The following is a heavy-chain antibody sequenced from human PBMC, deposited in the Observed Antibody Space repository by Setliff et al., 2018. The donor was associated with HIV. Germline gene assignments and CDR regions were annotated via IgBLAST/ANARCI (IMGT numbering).Heavy chain of an antibody. CDR1: GGSLTNYY. CDR3: ARGREVIRELYPRDFYMDV. CDR2: IVDSGTA. V-gene: IGHV4-34*01. J-gene: IGHJ6*03. D-gene: IGHD3-10*01. Sequence: PSETLSLTCVLYGGSLTNYYWTWIRQSPGKGLEWIGEIVDSGTATDNHSLKSRVTISLDTSKNQFSLKLRSVTAADTGVYYCARGREVIRELYPRDFYMDVWGKGTTVTVSS.